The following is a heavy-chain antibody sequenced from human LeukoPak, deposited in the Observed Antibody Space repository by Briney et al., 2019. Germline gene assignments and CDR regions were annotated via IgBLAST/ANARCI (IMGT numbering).Heavy chain of an antibody. Sequence: GGSLRLSCAASGFTFSSYWMSWVRQAPGKGLEWVANIKQDGSEKYYVDSVKGRFTISRGNAKNSLYLQMSSLRAEDTAVYYCARDELGNSGSYYEGRGIYFDYWGQGTLVTVSS. D-gene: IGHD1-26*01. J-gene: IGHJ4*02. CDR3: ARDELGNSGSYYEGRGIYFDY. V-gene: IGHV3-7*01. CDR1: GFTFSSYW. CDR2: IKQDGSEK.